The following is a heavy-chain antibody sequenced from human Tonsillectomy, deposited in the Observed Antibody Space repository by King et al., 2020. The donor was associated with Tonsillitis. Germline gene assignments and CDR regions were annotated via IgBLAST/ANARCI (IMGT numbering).Heavy chain of an antibody. CDR3: ASRLAQQWVFDY. Sequence: QLVQSGGGLVQPGGSLRLSCAASGFTFSSYWMSWVRQAPGKGLEWVASIKEDGSEKYYVDSVKGRFTISRDNAKNSLYLQMNNLRAEDTAGYYCASRLAQQWVFDYWGQGTLVTVSS. CDR1: GFTFSSYW. CDR2: IKEDGSEK. D-gene: IGHD1-26*01. V-gene: IGHV3-7*03. J-gene: IGHJ4*02.